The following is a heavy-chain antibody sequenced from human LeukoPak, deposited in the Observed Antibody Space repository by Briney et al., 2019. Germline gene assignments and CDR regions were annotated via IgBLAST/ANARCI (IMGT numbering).Heavy chain of an antibody. V-gene: IGHV1-18*01. D-gene: IGHD3-9*01. CDR2: IIAYNGNI. J-gene: IGHJ4*02. CDR1: GYTFSNYG. Sequence: ASVKVSCKASGYTFSNYGISWVRQAPGQGLEWMGWIIAYNGNISYAQKVQGRVTMTTDTSTSTAYMELRSLRSDDTAVYYCARHRIPQYYDILTGLRASGDFDYWGQGTLVTVSS. CDR3: ARHRIPQYYDILTGLRASGDFDY.